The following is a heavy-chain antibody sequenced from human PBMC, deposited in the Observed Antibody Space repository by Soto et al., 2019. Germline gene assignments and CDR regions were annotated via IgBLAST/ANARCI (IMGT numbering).Heavy chain of an antibody. J-gene: IGHJ6*02. V-gene: IGHV1-18*01. Sequence: GASVKVSCKASGYTFTSYGISWVRQAPGQGLEWMGWISAYNGNTKYSQKFQGRVTITRDTSASTAYMELSSLRSEDTAVYYCARGTMVRGVNPGDSYYYYGMDVWGQGTTVTVSS. CDR3: ARGTMVRGVNPGDSYYYYGMDV. CDR2: ISAYNGNT. D-gene: IGHD3-10*01. CDR1: GYTFTSYG.